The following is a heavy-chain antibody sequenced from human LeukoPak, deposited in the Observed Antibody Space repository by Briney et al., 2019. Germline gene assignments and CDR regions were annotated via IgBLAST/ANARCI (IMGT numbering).Heavy chain of an antibody. D-gene: IGHD6-6*01. J-gene: IGHJ4*02. CDR1: GFTFSGSA. Sequence: GGSLRLSCAASGFTFSGSAMHWVRQASGQGLEWVGRIRSKANSYATAYAASVKGRFTISRDDSKNTAYLQMNSLKTEDTAVYYCTIVHSSSNRVFDYWGQGTLVTVSS. CDR2: IRSKANSYAT. V-gene: IGHV3-73*01. CDR3: TIVHSSSNRVFDY.